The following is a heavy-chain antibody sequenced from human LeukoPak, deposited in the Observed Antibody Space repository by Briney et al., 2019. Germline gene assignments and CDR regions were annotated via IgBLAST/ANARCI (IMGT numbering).Heavy chain of an antibody. CDR3: ARPVVAATTPDTFDI. CDR2: VSSGSSTI. D-gene: IGHD2-15*01. Sequence: GGSLRLSCAASGFTFSDYYMSWIRQAPGKALEWVSYVSSGSSTIYYADSVKGRFTMSRDNAKNSLYLQMNSLRAEDTAVYYCARPVVAATTPDTFDIWAKGQWSPSLQ. V-gene: IGHV3-11*04. CDR1: GFTFSDYY. J-gene: IGHJ3*02.